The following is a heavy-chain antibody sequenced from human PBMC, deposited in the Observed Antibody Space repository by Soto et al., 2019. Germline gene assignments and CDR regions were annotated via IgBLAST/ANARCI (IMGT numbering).Heavy chain of an antibody. V-gene: IGHV1-69*02. CDR2: IIPILGIA. J-gene: IGHJ6*03. D-gene: IGHD6-13*01. CDR1: GGTFSSYT. Sequence: ASVKVSCKASGGTFSSYTISWVRQAPGQGLEWMGRIIPILGIANYAQKFQGRVTITQDKSTSTAYMELSSLRSEDTAVYYCAIYSSSYNYYYYYMDVWGKGTTVTVSS. CDR3: AIYSSSYNYYYYYMDV.